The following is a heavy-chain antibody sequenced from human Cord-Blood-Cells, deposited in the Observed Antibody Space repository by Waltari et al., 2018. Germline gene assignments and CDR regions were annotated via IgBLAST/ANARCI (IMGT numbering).Heavy chain of an antibody. J-gene: IGHJ4*02. CDR3: ARELQAFDY. CDR2: ISDDGSNK. V-gene: IGHV3-30-3*01. D-gene: IGHD4-4*01. CDR1: VVPFSSHA. Sequence: QVQLVGSGGGVVPPARSLRLSCAPSVVPFSSHAMHGVRQAPGKGLEWVAVISDDGSNKYYADSVKGRFTISRDNSKNTLYLQMNSLRAEDTAVYYCARELQAFDYWGQGTLVTVSS.